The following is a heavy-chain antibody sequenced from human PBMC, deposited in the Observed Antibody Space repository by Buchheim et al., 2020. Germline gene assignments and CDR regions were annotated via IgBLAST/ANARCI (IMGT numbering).Heavy chain of an antibody. CDR1: GGSFSGYY. Sequence: QVQLQQWGAGLLKPSETLSLTCAVYGGSFSGYYWSWIRRPPGKGLEWIGEINHSGSTNYNPSLKSRVTISVDTSKNQFSLKLSSVTAADTAVYYCARNSGGIQLWRPYYYYGMDVWGQGTT. CDR2: INHSGST. J-gene: IGHJ6*02. D-gene: IGHD5-18*01. V-gene: IGHV4-34*01. CDR3: ARNSGGIQLWRPYYYYGMDV.